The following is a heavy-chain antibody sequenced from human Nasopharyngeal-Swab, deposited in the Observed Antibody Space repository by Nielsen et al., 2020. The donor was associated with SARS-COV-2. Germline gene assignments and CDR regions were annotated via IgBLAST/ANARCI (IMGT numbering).Heavy chain of an antibody. CDR3: ARDQVVVVPAAMGGAFDI. CDR2: INHSGST. Sequence: SETLSLTCAVYGGSFSGYYWSWIRQPPGKGLEWIGEINHSGSTNYNPSLKSRVTISVDTSKNQFSLKLSSVTAADTAVYYCARDQVVVVPAAMGGAFDIWGQGTMVTASS. J-gene: IGHJ3*02. D-gene: IGHD2-2*01. V-gene: IGHV4-34*01. CDR1: GGSFSGYY.